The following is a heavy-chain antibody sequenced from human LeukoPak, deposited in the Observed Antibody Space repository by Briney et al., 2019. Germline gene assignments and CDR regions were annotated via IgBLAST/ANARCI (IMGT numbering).Heavy chain of an antibody. V-gene: IGHV1-18*01. D-gene: IGHD3-3*01. CDR1: GYTFTSSG. CDR2: ISAYNGNT. CDR3: ARAGALEWLFASVWFDP. J-gene: IGHJ5*02. Sequence: GASLTVSCKASGYTFTSSGISWVLQAPGQGLDWMAWISAYNGNTNYAQKHQGRVTMTTDTSTSTAYMELRSLTSDDTAVYYCARAGALEWLFASVWFDPWGQGTLVTVSS.